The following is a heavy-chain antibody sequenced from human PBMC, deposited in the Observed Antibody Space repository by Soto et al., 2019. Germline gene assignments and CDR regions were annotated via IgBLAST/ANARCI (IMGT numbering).Heavy chain of an antibody. Sequence: QVQLVESGGGVVQPGRSLRLSCAASGFTFSSYGMHWVRQAPGKGLEWVAVIWYDGSNKYYADSVKGRFTISRDNSKNTLYLQMNSLRAEDTAVYYCARESSSSCIDYWGQGTLVTVSS. CDR3: ARESSSSCIDY. CDR2: IWYDGSNK. V-gene: IGHV3-33*01. CDR1: GFTFSSYG. J-gene: IGHJ4*02. D-gene: IGHD6-13*01.